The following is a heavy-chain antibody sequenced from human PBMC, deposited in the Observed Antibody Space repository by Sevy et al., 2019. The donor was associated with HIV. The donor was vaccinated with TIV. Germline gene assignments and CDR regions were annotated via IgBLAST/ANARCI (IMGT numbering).Heavy chain of an antibody. Sequence: GGSLRLSCTASGFTFGDYAMSWFRQAPGKGLEWVGFIRSKAYGGTTEYAASVKGRFTNSRDDSKSIAYLQMNSLKTEDTAVYYCTRDPPPPYSGSPTLDLENWFDPWGQGTLVTVSS. CDR1: GFTFGDYA. D-gene: IGHD1-26*01. CDR3: TRDPPPPYSGSPTLDLENWFDP. CDR2: IRSKAYGGTT. J-gene: IGHJ5*02. V-gene: IGHV3-49*03.